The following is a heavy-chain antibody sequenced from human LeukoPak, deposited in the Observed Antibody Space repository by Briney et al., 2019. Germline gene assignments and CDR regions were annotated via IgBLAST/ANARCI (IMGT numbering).Heavy chain of an antibody. J-gene: IGHJ6*03. V-gene: IGHV4-38-2*01. CDR1: GYSLSRGYY. Sequence: SEALSLTCALSGYSLSRGYYWGWIRPPPGKGLEWIGRLFHSGSTYDDPSLKSRVTISVDTSKNQFSLKLSSVTAADTAVYYWARLTGSTVLYYYYYMDVWGKGTTVTVSS. CDR3: ARLTGSTVLYYYYYMDV. D-gene: IGHD1-7*01. CDR2: LFHSGST.